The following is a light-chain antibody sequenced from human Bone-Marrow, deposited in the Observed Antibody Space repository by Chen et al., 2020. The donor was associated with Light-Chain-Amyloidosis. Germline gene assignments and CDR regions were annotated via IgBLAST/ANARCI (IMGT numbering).Light chain of an antibody. V-gene: IGKV3-20*01. CDR2: GSS. Sequence: EIVFTQSPGTLSLSPGEGANLSCRTSQTISSHYLTWYQQKSGQAHRLLMYGSSSRATGSPDRFTGSGSRIDFTRTIIRLGPGDVGMWCCVQYGTSPRTFGGGTKVDI. CDR3: VQYGTSPRT. CDR1: QTISSHY. J-gene: IGKJ4*01.